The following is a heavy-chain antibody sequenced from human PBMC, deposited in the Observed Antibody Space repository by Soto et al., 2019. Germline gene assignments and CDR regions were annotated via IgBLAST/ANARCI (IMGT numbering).Heavy chain of an antibody. CDR3: ARLAGGGYSGYGLDY. V-gene: IGHV4-59*08. D-gene: IGHD5-12*01. Sequence: SETLSLTCTVSGGSISSYYWSWIRQPPGKGLEWIGYIYYSGSTNYNPSLKSRVTISVDTSKNQFSLKLSSVTAADTAVYYCARLAGGGYSGYGLDYWGQGTLITVSS. J-gene: IGHJ4*02. CDR1: GGSISSYY. CDR2: IYYSGST.